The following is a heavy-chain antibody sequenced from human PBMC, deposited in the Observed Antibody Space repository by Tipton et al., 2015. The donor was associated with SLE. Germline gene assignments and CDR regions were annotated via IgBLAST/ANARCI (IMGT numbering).Heavy chain of an antibody. J-gene: IGHJ4*02. Sequence: GLVKPSETLSLTCAVYGGSFSDYYWSWIRQPPGKGLEWIGEINHSGSTNYNPSLKSRVTISVDTSKNQFSLKLSSVTAADTAVYYCARGARFLEWLSPYYFDYWGQGTLVTVSS. V-gene: IGHV4-34*01. CDR2: INHSGST. CDR3: ARGARFLEWLSPYYFDY. D-gene: IGHD3-3*01. CDR1: GGSFSDYY.